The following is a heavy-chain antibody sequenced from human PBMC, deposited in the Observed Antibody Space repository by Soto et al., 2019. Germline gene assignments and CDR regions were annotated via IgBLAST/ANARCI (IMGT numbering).Heavy chain of an antibody. D-gene: IGHD3-3*01. CDR2: IIPIFGTA. J-gene: IGHJ4*02. CDR3: ARGNYDFWSGYTPNFDY. Sequence: QVQLVQSGAEVKKPGSSVKVSCKASGGTFSSYAISWVRQAPGQGLEWMGGIIPIFGTANYAQKLQGRVTMTTDTSTSTAYMELRSLRSDDTAVYYCARGNYDFWSGYTPNFDYWGQGTLVTVSS. V-gene: IGHV1-69*06. CDR1: GGTFSSYA.